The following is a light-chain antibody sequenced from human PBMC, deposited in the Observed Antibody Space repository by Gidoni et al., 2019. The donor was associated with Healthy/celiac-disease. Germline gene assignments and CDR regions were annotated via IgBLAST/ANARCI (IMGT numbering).Light chain of an antibody. V-gene: IGLV3-19*01. J-gene: IGLJ2*01. CDR1: SLRSYY. Sequence: SSELTQDPAVSVALGQTVRITCQGDSLRSYYASWYQQKPGQAPALVLYGTNNRPSGIPDRFSGSSSGNTASLTITGAQAEDEADYYCNSRDSSGNHVVFGGGTKLTVL. CDR2: GTN. CDR3: NSRDSSGNHVV.